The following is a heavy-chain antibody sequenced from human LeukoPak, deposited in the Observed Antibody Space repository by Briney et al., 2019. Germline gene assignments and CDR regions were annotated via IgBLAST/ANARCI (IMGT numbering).Heavy chain of an antibody. D-gene: IGHD5-12*01. J-gene: IGHJ4*02. Sequence: PGGSLRLSCAASGFTFSSYAMSWVRQAPGKGLEWVGRTRNKANSYTTEYAASVKGRFTISRDDSKNSLYLQMNSLKTEDTAVYYCARVGYGWDYWGQGTLVTVSS. CDR3: ARVGYGWDY. CDR1: GFTFSSYA. V-gene: IGHV3-72*01. CDR2: TRNKANSYTT.